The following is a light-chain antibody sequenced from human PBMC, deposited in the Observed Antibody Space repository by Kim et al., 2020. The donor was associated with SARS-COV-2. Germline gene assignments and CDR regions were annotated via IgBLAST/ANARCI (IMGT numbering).Light chain of an antibody. CDR2: YVS. Sequence: HGKTARITCGGNNIGIKSVHWYQHKPRQAPVLVIYYVSDRPSGIPERFSGSNSGNTATLPISRVEAGDEADYYCQVWDNSSDHVVFGGGTQLTVL. CDR3: QVWDNSSDHVV. J-gene: IGLJ2*01. CDR1: NIGIKS. V-gene: IGLV3-21*04.